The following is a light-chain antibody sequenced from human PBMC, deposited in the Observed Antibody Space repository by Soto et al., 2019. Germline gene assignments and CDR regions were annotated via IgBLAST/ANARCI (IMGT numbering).Light chain of an antibody. CDR2: DAS. CDR3: QHYGCSRT. CDR1: QSISSSY. J-gene: IGKJ1*01. Sequence: EIVLTQSPGTLSLSPGERATLCCRASQSISSSYLAWYQQKPGQAPRLLIYDASSRATGIPDRFSGSGSGTDFTLTISRLEPEDFAVYYCQHYGCSRTFGQGTKVDIK. V-gene: IGKV3-20*01.